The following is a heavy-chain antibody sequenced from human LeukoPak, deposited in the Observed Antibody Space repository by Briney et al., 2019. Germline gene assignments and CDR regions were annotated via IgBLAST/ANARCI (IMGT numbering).Heavy chain of an antibody. Sequence: GGSLRLSCAASGFTFSSYWMSWVRQAPGKGLEWVANMNPDGSEKYFLDSVKGRFTISRDSAKSSLYLQMNSLRGDDTAVYYCARDRALYDSRRGYYYTEDDYWGQGTLVTVSS. V-gene: IGHV3-7*01. J-gene: IGHJ4*02. CDR2: MNPDGSEK. D-gene: IGHD3-22*01. CDR3: ARDRALYDSRRGYYYTEDDY. CDR1: GFTFSSYW.